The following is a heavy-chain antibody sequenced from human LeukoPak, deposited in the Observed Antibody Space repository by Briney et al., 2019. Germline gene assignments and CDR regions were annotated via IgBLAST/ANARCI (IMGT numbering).Heavy chain of an antibody. CDR3: ARGPGIAAGGKIEY. CDR1: GYSFTSFG. Sequence: ASVKVSCKASGYSFTSFGVIWVRQSAGQGLEWMGCISAYSGDTSYAQTFQDRITLTTNRLTSTAYMGLRSLTSDDTAVYFCARGPGIAAGGKIEYWGQGTLVTVSS. V-gene: IGHV1-18*01. CDR2: ISAYSGDT. J-gene: IGHJ4*02. D-gene: IGHD6-13*01.